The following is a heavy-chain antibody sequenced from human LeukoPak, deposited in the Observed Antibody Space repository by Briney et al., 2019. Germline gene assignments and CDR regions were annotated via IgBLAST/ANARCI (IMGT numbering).Heavy chain of an antibody. Sequence: PGGSLRLSCAASGFTFSSYSMNWVRQAPGKGLEWVSVIYSGGSTYYADSVKGRFTISRDNSKNKLYLQMNSLRAEDTAVYYCARSPAYYYYYYMDVWGKGTTVTVSS. CDR3: ARSPAYYYYYYMDV. CDR1: GFTFSSYS. CDR2: IYSGGST. J-gene: IGHJ6*03. V-gene: IGHV3-53*01.